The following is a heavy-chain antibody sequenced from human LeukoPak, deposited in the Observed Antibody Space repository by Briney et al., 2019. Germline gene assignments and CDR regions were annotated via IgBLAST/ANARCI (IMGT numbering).Heavy chain of an antibody. D-gene: IGHD3-16*02. Sequence: KPSETLSLTCTVSGGYLGSHYWTWIRQPPGKGLEWIGYIYDSGSTYYHPSLKSRVTISVDTSKNQFSLRLSSATAADTAVYYCARHRTASDYWGQGTLVTVSS. V-gene: IGHV4-59*11. CDR3: ARHRTASDY. CDR2: IYDSGST. CDR1: GGYLGSHY. J-gene: IGHJ4*02.